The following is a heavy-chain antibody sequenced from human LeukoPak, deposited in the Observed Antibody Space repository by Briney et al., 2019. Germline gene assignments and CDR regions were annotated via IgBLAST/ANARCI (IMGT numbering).Heavy chain of an antibody. D-gene: IGHD5-24*01. Sequence: SETLSLTCTVSGGSISSYYWSWIRQPAGKGLEWIGRIYTSGSTNYNPSLKSRVTMSVDTSKNQFSLKPSSVTAADTAVYYCARDNPEMATIEDWGQGTLVTVSS. CDR3: ARDNPEMATIED. V-gene: IGHV4-4*07. CDR2: IYTSGST. CDR1: GGSISSYY. J-gene: IGHJ4*02.